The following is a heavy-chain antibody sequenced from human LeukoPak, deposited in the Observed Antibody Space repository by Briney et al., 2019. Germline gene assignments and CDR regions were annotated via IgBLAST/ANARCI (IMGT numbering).Heavy chain of an antibody. CDR2: IYYSGHT. CDR3: AREQASTASFDY. J-gene: IGHJ4*02. CDR1: GGSVSSGSYY. Sequence: SETLSLTCTVSGGSVSSGSYYWSWIRQPPGKGLEWIGYIYYSGHTKYNPSLKSRVTISGDTSKNLFSLKLSSVTAADTAVYYCAREQASTASFDYWGQGTLVTVSS. D-gene: IGHD4-11*01. V-gene: IGHV4-61*01.